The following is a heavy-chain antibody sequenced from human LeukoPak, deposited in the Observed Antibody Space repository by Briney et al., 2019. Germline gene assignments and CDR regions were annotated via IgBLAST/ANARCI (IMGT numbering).Heavy chain of an antibody. Sequence: GGSLRLSCAASGFTFSSYAMHWVRQAPGKGLEWVAVISYDGSNKYYADSVKGRFTISRDNSKNTLYLQMNSLRAEDTAVYYCARAGVGSGWSLEYFQHWGQGTLVTVSS. CDR2: ISYDGSNK. CDR3: ARAGVGSGWSLEYFQH. CDR1: GFTFSSYA. J-gene: IGHJ1*01. D-gene: IGHD6-19*01. V-gene: IGHV3-30-3*01.